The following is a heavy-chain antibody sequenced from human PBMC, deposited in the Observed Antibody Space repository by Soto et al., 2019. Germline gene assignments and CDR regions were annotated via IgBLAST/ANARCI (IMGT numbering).Heavy chain of an antibody. CDR2: IIPIFGTA. CDR3: ASCAAAARRYYYGMDV. CDR1: GGTFSSYA. J-gene: IGHJ6*02. D-gene: IGHD6-13*01. V-gene: IGHV1-69*13. Sequence: SVKVSCKASGGTFSSYAISWVRQAPGQGLEWMGGIIPIFGTANYAQKFQGRVTITADESTSTAYMELSSLRSEDTAVYYCASCAAAARRYYYGMDVWGQGTTVTV.